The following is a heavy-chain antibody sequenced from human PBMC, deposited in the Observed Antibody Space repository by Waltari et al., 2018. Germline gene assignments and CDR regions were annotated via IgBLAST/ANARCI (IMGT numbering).Heavy chain of an antibody. Sequence: EVQLVESGGNLVQPGGSLRLSCAASGFTFSRYWITWVRQAPRRGLEWVGNIKEDGSQTYYVDSVKGRFTISRDNAKNSLYLQMNSLRAEDTGLYYCARDRGWNTFDYWGQGTLVTVSS. CDR3: ARDRGWNTFDY. D-gene: IGHD6-19*01. J-gene: IGHJ4*02. CDR2: IKEDGSQT. CDR1: GFTFSRYW. V-gene: IGHV3-7*04.